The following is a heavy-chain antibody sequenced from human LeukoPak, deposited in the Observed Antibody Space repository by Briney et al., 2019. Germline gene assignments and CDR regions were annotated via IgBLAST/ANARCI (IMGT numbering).Heavy chain of an antibody. Sequence: SETLSLTCDVNGGSFTGYYWSWIRQPPGKGLEWIGEINHSGDTYYNPSLKSRLTMSEDTSKNLLSLILTSVTAADTAVYYCSRGRKGSSSWYGMDVWGNGTTVIVSS. CDR1: GGSFTGYY. CDR3: SRGRKGSSSWYGMDV. CDR2: INHSGDT. V-gene: IGHV4-34*01. J-gene: IGHJ6*04. D-gene: IGHD6-13*01.